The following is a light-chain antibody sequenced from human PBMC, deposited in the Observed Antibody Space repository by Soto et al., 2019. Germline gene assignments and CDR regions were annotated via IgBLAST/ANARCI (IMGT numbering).Light chain of an antibody. V-gene: IGKV4-1*01. Sequence: IVMTQSPDSLAVSLGERATINCRSSQSVFDSSNNKNYLAWYQQKPGQPPKSLIYWASTRESGVPDRISGSGSGTDFSLTISTLQAEDVAIYYCQQYYGTPPTFGQGTRVEI. CDR1: QSVFDSSNNKNY. J-gene: IGKJ1*01. CDR3: QQYYGTPPT. CDR2: WAS.